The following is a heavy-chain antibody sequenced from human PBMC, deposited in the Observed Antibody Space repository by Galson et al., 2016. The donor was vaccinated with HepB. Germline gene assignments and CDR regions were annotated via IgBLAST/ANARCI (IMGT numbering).Heavy chain of an antibody. Sequence: SLRLSCAASGFSFSSYSLNWVRQAPGKGLEWVASISSESRYIYYADSVRGRFTISRGNAKSSVFLQMTSLRVEDTALYYCARDGVEGSSSVFYFDYWGQGSFVTVSS. J-gene: IGHJ4*02. CDR1: GFSFSSYS. CDR2: ISSESRYI. V-gene: IGHV3-21*01. CDR3: ARDGVEGSSSVFYFDY. D-gene: IGHD3-16*01.